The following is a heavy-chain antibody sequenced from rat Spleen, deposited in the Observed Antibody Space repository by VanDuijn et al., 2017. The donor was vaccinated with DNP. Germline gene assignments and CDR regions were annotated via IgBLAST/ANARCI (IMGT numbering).Heavy chain of an antibody. CDR2: INSEGST. CDR3: AVQLGVFDN. Sequence: EVLLQESGPGLVKPSQSLSLTCSVTGYSITSGFRWTWIRKFPGNRLEWMGYINSEGSTDYNPSLKSRVSITRDTSKNQFFLQIDSVTTEDTATYYCAVQLGVFDNWGQGIMVTVSS. CDR1: GYSITSGFR. D-gene: IGHD5-1*01. V-gene: IGHV3-3*01. J-gene: IGHJ2*01.